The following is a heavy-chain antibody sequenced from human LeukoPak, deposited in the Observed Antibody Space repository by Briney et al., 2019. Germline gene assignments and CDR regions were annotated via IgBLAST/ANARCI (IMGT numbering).Heavy chain of an antibody. D-gene: IGHD2-2*01. J-gene: IGHJ4*02. V-gene: IGHV3-23*01. CDR2: ISGSGGST. CDR3: AKSLRPGSILDFDN. Sequence: GGSLRLSCAASGFTFSSYAMSWVRQAPGKGLEWVSAISGSGGSTYYADSVKGRFTISRDNSKNTLFLQMNSLRTEDAAVYYCAKSLRPGSILDFDNWGQGTLVTVSS. CDR1: GFTFSSYA.